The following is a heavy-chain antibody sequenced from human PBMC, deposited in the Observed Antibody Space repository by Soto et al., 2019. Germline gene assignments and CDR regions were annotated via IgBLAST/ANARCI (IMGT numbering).Heavy chain of an antibody. D-gene: IGHD3-16*01. CDR2: IIPIFGTA. J-gene: IGHJ6*02. CDR1: GGTFSSYA. Sequence: SVKVSCKASGGTFSSYAISWVRQAPGQGREWMGGIIPIFGTANYAQKFQGRVTITADESTSTDDMALSSLRSKDTAGHYCAKVGVRGSDYYGYYRMDVWGQGXTVTVSS. CDR3: AKVGVRGSDYYGYYRMDV. V-gene: IGHV1-69*13.